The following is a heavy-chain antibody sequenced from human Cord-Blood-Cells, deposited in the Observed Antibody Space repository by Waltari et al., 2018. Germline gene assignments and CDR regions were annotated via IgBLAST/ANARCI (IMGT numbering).Heavy chain of an antibody. CDR3: ARAYCGGDCYSYYYYYMDV. CDR1: GDSISSYY. D-gene: IGHD2-21*02. J-gene: IGHJ6*03. Sequence: QVQLQESGPGLVKPSETLSLTCTVSGDSISSYYWSWIRQPTGKGLEWIGYIYYSGSTNYNPSLKSRVTISVDTSKNQFSLKLSSVTAADTAVYYCARAYCGGDCYSYYYYYMDVWGKGTTVTVSS. V-gene: IGHV4-59*01. CDR2: IYYSGST.